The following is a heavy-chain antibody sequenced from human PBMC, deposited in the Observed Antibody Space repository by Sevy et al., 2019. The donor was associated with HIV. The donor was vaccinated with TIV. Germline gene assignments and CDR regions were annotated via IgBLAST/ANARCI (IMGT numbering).Heavy chain of an antibody. CDR3: ARQGGIVDRAFDY. D-gene: IGHD2-21*01. Sequence: AEILSLTCTVSGGSISSSSYDWGWIRQPPGKGMEWIGSMYSSGNTYYNPSLKSRVTIFIDTSKNQISLKLTSVTAADTAVYYCARQGGIVDRAFDYWGQGTLVPVSS. V-gene: IGHV4-39*01. CDR1: GGSISSSSYD. CDR2: MYSSGNT. J-gene: IGHJ4*02.